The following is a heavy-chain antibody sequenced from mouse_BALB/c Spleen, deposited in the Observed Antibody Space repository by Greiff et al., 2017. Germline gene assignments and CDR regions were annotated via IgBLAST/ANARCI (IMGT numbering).Heavy chain of an antibody. D-gene: IGHD2-10*02. CDR1: GFTFSSYG. V-gene: IGHV5-6-3*01. CDR3: AELEYGNYDFDY. J-gene: IGHJ2*01. Sequence: EVQRVESGGGLVQPGGSLKLSCAASGFTFSSYGMSWVRQTPDKRLELVATINSNGGSTYYPDSVKGRFTISRDNAKNTLYLQMSSLKSEDTAMYYCAELEYGNYDFDYWGQGTTLTVSS. CDR2: INSNGGST.